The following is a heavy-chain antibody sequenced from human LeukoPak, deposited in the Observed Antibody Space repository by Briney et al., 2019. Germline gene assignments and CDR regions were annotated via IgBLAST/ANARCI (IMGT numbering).Heavy chain of an antibody. CDR3: ARGDFGRYAFDF. D-gene: IGHD2/OR15-2a*01. CDR2: INTIGTTI. CDR1: GFTFSDYY. V-gene: IGHV3-11*01. J-gene: IGHJ3*01. Sequence: GGSLRLSCAASGFTFSDYYMSWIRQAPGKGLEWVSYINTIGTTIYYADSLKGRFTISRDNAKNSLSLQMDSLRAEDTAVYYCARGDFGRYAFDFWGQGTMVTVSS.